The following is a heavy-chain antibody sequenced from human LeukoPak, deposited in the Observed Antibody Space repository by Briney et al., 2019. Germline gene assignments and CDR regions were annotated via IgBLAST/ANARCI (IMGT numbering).Heavy chain of an antibody. V-gene: IGHV4-34*01. CDR2: INHSGST. CDR3: ARGRGGSYSSRYFDL. CDR1: GFTVSSNS. J-gene: IGHJ2*01. Sequence: GSLRLSCTVSGFTVSSNSWSWIRQPPGKGLEWIGEINHSGSTNYNPSLKSRVTISVDTSKNQFSLKLSSVTAADTAVYYCARGRGGSYSSRYFDLWGRGTLVTVSS. D-gene: IGHD1-26*01.